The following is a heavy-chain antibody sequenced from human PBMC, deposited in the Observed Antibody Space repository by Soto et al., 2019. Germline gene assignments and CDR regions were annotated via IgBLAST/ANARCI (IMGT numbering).Heavy chain of an antibody. CDR2: IYPGDSDP. D-gene: IGHD2-15*01. J-gene: IGHJ3*02. Sequence: GESLKISCKGSGYPFTGYWIGWVRQMPGKGLEWMGIIYPGDSDPRYSPSFQGQVTISADKSISTAYLQWSSLKASDTAMYYCARSPPSDLGDCSGDSCYLHIRAFDIWGQGTMVTVSS. V-gene: IGHV5-51*01. CDR1: GYPFTGYW. CDR3: ARSPPSDLGDCSGDSCYLHIRAFDI.